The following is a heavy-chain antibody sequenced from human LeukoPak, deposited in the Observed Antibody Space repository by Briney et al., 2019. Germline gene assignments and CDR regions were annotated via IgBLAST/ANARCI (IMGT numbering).Heavy chain of an antibody. CDR2: MYYSGST. J-gene: IGHJ6*03. Sequence: PSETLSLTCTVSGGAITNYYWSWIRQPPGKGLEWIGYMYYSGSTNYNPSLKSRVTMSVDTSNNQISLKMTSLTAADTAVYYCARAPAGQPYCYMDVWGKGTTVTVSS. D-gene: IGHD2-2*01. CDR3: ARAPAGQPYCYMDV. CDR1: GGAITNYY. V-gene: IGHV4-59*01.